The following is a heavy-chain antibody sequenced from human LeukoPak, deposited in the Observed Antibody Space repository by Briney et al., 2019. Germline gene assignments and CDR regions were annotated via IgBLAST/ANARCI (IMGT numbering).Heavy chain of an antibody. D-gene: IGHD6-6*01. CDR3: AKGHFASSSFFDY. CDR1: GFTFSSHG. CDR2: ISPSGGIT. Sequence: GGSLRLSCAASGFTFSSHGMNWVRQAPGKGLEWVSGISPSGGITYYTDSVKGRFTISRDNSKNTLCLQMNSLRVEDTALYYCAKGHFASSSFFDYWGPGTLVTVSS. J-gene: IGHJ4*02. V-gene: IGHV3-23*01.